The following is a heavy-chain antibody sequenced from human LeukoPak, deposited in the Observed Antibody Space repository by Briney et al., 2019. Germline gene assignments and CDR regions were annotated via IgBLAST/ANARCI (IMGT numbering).Heavy chain of an antibody. Sequence: ASVKVSCKASGYTFTSYDINWVRRATGQGLEWMGWMNPNSGNTGYAQKLQGRVTMTTDTSTSTAYMEVRSLRSDDTAVYHCAREVSAGMDVWGQGTTVTVSS. V-gene: IGHV1-8*02. J-gene: IGHJ6*02. CDR1: GYTFTSYD. CDR3: AREVSAGMDV. CDR2: MNPNSGNT.